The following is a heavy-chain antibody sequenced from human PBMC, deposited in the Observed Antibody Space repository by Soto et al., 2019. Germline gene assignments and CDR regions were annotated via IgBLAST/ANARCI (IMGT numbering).Heavy chain of an antibody. V-gene: IGHV3-74*02. J-gene: IGHJ6*04. CDR2: IDNDGSST. CDR3: AMGTMDV. Sequence: EVQLVESGGGLVQPGGSLRLSCAASGFTFRTYWIQWVRQAPGKGLVWVSRIDNDGSSTNYADSVKGRFTISRDNAKDTLYLQMNSLRAEDTAVYYCAMGTMDVWGKGTTVTVSS. CDR1: GFTFRTYW. D-gene: IGHD7-27*01.